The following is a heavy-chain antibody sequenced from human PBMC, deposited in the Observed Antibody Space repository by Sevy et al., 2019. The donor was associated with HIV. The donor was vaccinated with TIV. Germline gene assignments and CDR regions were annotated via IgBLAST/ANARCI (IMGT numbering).Heavy chain of an antibody. CDR3: ARDLWDGLNYYGMDV. D-gene: IGHD1-26*01. V-gene: IGHV3-11*01. CDR2: ISSSGSTI. Sequence: GGSLRLSCAASGFTFSDYYMSWIRQAPGKGLEWVSYISSSGSTIYYADSVKGRFTISRDNAKNSLYLQMNSLRAEDTAVYYCARDLWDGLNYYGMDVWGQGTTVTVSS. J-gene: IGHJ6*02. CDR1: GFTFSDYY.